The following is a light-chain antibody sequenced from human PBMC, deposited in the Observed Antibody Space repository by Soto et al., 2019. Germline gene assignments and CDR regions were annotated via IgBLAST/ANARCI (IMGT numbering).Light chain of an antibody. V-gene: IGKV1-39*01. CDR1: QSISSF. Sequence: DFQMTQSPSSLSASVGDRVTITCRASQSISSFLNWYQHKPGKAPKLLIYDASSLQSGVPSRFSGSGSGTDFTLTISSLQPEDFATYSCQQSYSTPRTFGQGTKLEI. J-gene: IGKJ2*01. CDR3: QQSYSTPRT. CDR2: DAS.